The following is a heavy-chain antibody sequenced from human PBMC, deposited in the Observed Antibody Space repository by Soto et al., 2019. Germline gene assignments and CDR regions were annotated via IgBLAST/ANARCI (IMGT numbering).Heavy chain of an antibody. CDR3: ARDLDYGGNSEASDV. CDR1: GGTFSSYT. CDR2: IIPILGIA. Sequence: SVKVSCKASGGTFSSYTISWVRQAPGQGLEWMGRIIPILGIANYAQKFQGRVTITADKSTGTAYMEMNSLTSEDTAVYYCARDLDYGGNSEASDVWGQGTMVTVSS. J-gene: IGHJ3*01. D-gene: IGHD4-17*01. V-gene: IGHV1-69*04.